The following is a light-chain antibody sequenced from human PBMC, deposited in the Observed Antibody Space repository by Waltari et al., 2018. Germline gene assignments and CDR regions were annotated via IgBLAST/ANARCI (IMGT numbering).Light chain of an antibody. CDR2: LTS. V-gene: IGKV1-NL1*01. J-gene: IGKJ1*01. CDR1: QGISNS. Sequence: DIQMTQSPSSLSASVGDRVTITCRASQGISNSLAWYQQKPGKAPKLLLYLTSRLESGVPSRFSGSGSGADYTLTISSLQPEDFATYYCQQHYSSLWTFGQGTKVEIK. CDR3: QQHYSSLWT.